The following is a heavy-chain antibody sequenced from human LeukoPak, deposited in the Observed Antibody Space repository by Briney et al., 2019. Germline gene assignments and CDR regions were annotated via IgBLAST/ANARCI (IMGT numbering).Heavy chain of an antibody. J-gene: IGHJ4*02. CDR3: ASEYYYDSSGYDY. CDR1: GYTFTGYY. Sequence: ASVKVSCKASGYTFTGYYMHWVRQAPGQGLEWMGWINPNSGGTNYAQKVQGRVTMTRDTSISTAYVELSRLRSDDTAVYYCASEYYYDSSGYDYWGQGTLVTVSS. D-gene: IGHD3-22*01. V-gene: IGHV1-2*02. CDR2: INPNSGGT.